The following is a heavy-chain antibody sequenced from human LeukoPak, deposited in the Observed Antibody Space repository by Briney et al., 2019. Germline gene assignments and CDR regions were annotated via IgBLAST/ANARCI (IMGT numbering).Heavy chain of an antibody. D-gene: IGHD6-13*01. CDR2: ISGSGYST. CDR1: GFTFSSYA. CDR3: AKGVGIEGAGHFDP. V-gene: IGHV3-23*01. Sequence: GGSLRLSCAASGFTFSSYAMTWVRQAPGKGLEWVSSISGSGYSTYYADSVKGRLTISRDNSKNTLYLQMNSLRGGDTAVYYCAKGVGIEGAGHFDPWGQGTVVTVSS. J-gene: IGHJ5*02.